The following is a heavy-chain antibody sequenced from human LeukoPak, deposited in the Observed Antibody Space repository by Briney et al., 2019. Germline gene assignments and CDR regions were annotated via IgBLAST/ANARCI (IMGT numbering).Heavy chain of an antibody. CDR2: IKQDGSEK. Sequence: GGSLRLSCAASGFSLSSYWMTWVRQAPGKGLEWVANIKQDGSEKNYVDSVKGRFTISRDNAKNSLYLQMNSLRAEDTAVYYCARDRGCSSTSCYLYYYYYYMDVWGKGTTVTISS. V-gene: IGHV3-7*01. J-gene: IGHJ6*03. CDR1: GFSLSSYW. CDR3: ARDRGCSSTSCYLYYYYYYMDV. D-gene: IGHD2-2*01.